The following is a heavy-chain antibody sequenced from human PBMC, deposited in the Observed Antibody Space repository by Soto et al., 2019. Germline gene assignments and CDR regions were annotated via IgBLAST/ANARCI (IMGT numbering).Heavy chain of an antibody. CDR1: GFTFNSYA. D-gene: IGHD4-17*01. CDR3: ARDLDYGDYAGYGFDY. Sequence: QVQLVESGGGVVQPGRSLRLSCATSGFTFNSYAMHWVRQAPGKGLEWVAVISYDESNKYYADSVKGRFTISRDNSKNTLYLQVNSLRTEDTAVYYCARDLDYGDYAGYGFDYWGQGTLVTVSS. J-gene: IGHJ4*02. CDR2: ISYDESNK. V-gene: IGHV3-30-3*01.